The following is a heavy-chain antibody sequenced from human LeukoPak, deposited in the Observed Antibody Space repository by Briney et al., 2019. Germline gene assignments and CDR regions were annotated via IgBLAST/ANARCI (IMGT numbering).Heavy chain of an antibody. CDR2: IIPIFGTA. CDR3: ARAMILDIVATIFVLDY. V-gene: IGHV1-69*13. CDR1: GGTFSSYA. J-gene: IGHJ4*02. Sequence: SVKVSCKASGGTFSSYAISWVRQAPGQGLEWMGGIIPIFGTANYAQKFQGRVTITADESTSTAYMELSSLRSEDTAMYYCARAMILDIVATIFVLDYWGQGTLVTVSS. D-gene: IGHD5-12*01.